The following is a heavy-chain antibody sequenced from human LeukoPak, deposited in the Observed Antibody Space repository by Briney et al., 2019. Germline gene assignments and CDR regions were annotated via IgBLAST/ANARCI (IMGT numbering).Heavy chain of an antibody. Sequence: ASVKVSCKASGYSFTSYGITWVRRAPGQGLEWMGWITTYNGKTNYAQNFQTRVTMTTDTSTNTAYVELRSLRSDDTAVYYCARGINYDLLTGYSEGFDFWGQGTPVTVSS. V-gene: IGHV1-18*01. J-gene: IGHJ4*02. CDR2: ITTYNGKT. D-gene: IGHD3-9*01. CDR3: ARGINYDLLTGYSEGFDF. CDR1: GYSFTSYG.